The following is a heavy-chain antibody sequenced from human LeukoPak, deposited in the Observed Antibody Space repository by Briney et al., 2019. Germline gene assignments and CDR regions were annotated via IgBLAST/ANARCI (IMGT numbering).Heavy chain of an antibody. CDR2: IHYSGST. D-gene: IGHD3-16*02. V-gene: IGHV4-61*08. CDR3: ARVGTFGGVIVFQY. Sequence: TSETLSLTCAVSGGSISSGGYSWSWIRQPPGKGLEWIGYIHYSGSTNYNPSLKSRVTVSVDPSKNQFSLKLSSVTAADTAVYYCARVGTFGGVIVFQYWGQGTLVTVSS. J-gene: IGHJ4*02. CDR1: GGSISSGGYS.